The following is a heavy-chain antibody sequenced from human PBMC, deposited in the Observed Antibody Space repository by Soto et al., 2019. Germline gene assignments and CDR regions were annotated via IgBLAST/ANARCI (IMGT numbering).Heavy chain of an antibody. Sequence: EVQLLESGGGLVQPGGSLRLSCAASGFSFSTYAMSWVRQAPGEGLDWVSAISDSGGSTYYADSVKGRLTISRDNFKNTLDMQMNSLRTEDTAVYYCAKGSAYCAPYYFDSWGHVTVFTVAA. CDR2: ISDSGGST. CDR3: AKGSAYCAPYYFDS. CDR1: GFSFSTYA. D-gene: IGHD2-21*01. V-gene: IGHV3-23*01. J-gene: IGHJ4*01.